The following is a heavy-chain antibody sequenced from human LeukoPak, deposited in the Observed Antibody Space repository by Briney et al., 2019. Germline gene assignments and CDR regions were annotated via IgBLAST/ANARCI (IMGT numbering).Heavy chain of an antibody. CDR1: GGSFSGYY. V-gene: IGHV4-34*01. D-gene: IGHD3-16*02. CDR2: INHSGST. J-gene: IGHJ5*02. Sequence: SETLSLTCAVYGGSFSGYYWSWIRQPPGKGLEWIGEINHSGSTNYNPSLKSRVTISVDTSKNQFSLKLSSVTAADTAVYYCVRVAYGGIIVPVFDPWGQGTLVSVSS. CDR3: VRVAYGGIIVPVFDP.